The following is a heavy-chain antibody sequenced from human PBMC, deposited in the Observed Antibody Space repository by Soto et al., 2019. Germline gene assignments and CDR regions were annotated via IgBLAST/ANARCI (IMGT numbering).Heavy chain of an antibody. D-gene: IGHD6-13*01. V-gene: IGHV4-59*01. CDR1: GGSISSYY. CDR2: IYYSGST. J-gene: IGHJ6*02. CDR3: ARDLRGIAAAGTSFYGMDV. Sequence: SETLSLTCTVSGGSISSYYWSWIRQPPGKGLEWIGYIYYSGSTNYNPPLKSRVTISVDTSKNQFSLKLSSVTAADTAVYYCARDLRGIAAAGTSFYGMDVWGQGTTVTVSS.